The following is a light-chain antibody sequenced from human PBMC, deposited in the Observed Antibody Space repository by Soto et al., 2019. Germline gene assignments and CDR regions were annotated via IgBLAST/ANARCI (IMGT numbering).Light chain of an antibody. V-gene: IGKV3-15*01. CDR3: QQYNDWFSIT. Sequence: EIVLTQSPANLSLSPGERATLSCRASQSVGSQLAWYQQRPGQAPRLVIYDTSTRATGVPARFSGSGSGTEFTLTISSLQSEDFGVYYCQQYNDWFSITFGQGTRLEIK. J-gene: IGKJ5*01. CDR1: QSVGSQ. CDR2: DTS.